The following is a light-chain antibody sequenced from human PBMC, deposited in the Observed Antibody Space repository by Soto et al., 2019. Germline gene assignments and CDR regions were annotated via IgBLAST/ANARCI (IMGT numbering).Light chain of an antibody. CDR1: QSVSSSS. CDR2: GAS. J-gene: IGKJ4*01. CDR3: QQYGSSPLT. Sequence: ELVLTHSPGTLSLSPGERATLSCTANQSVSSSSLAWYQQKPGQAPRLLIHGASSRATGFPARFSGGGSGTDFTLTISRLEPEDFAVYYCQQYGSSPLTFGGGTKVDIK. V-gene: IGKV3-20*01.